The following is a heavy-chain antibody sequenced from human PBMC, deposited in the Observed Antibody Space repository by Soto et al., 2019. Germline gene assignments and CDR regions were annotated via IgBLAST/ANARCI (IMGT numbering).Heavy chain of an antibody. CDR2: ITPMFGIA. CDR1: GGSFSNYA. J-gene: IGHJ4*02. CDR3: ASDRHHSGFED. Sequence: QVHLVQSGAEVKKPGSSVRVSCKASGGSFSNYAVTWVRQAPGQRLEWMGGITPMFGIANYAQKFQGRVTLTADESTGTAYMELSSLRSDDTATYYCASDRHHSGFEDWGQGTLVTVS. V-gene: IGHV1-69*01.